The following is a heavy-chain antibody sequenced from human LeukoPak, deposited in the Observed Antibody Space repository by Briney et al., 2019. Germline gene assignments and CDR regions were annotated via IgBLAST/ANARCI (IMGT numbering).Heavy chain of an antibody. Sequence: GGSLRLSCAASGFTFSDYYMSWIRQAPGKGLEWVSYISSSGSTIYYADSVKGRFTISRDNAKNSLYLQMNSLRAEDTAVYYCARDFGNNYDSSADGDYWGQGTLVTVSS. V-gene: IGHV3-11*01. J-gene: IGHJ4*02. CDR2: ISSSGSTI. D-gene: IGHD3-22*01. CDR1: GFTFSDYY. CDR3: ARDFGNNYDSSADGDY.